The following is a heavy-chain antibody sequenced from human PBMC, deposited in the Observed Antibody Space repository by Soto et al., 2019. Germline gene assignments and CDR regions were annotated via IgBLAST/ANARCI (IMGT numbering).Heavy chain of an antibody. Sequence: SETLSLTCAVYGGSFSGYYRSWIRQPPGKGLEWIGEINHSGSTNYNPSLKSRVTISVDTSKNQFSLKLSSVTAADTAVYYCARGKTVAAAGPFDYWGQGTLVTVSS. CDR2: INHSGST. J-gene: IGHJ4*02. CDR3: ARGKTVAAAGPFDY. CDR1: GGSFSGYY. D-gene: IGHD6-13*01. V-gene: IGHV4-34*01.